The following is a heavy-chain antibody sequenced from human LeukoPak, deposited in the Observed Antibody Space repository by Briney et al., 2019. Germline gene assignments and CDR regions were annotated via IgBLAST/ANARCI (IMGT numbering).Heavy chain of an antibody. D-gene: IGHD6-13*01. CDR3: ASRSQAAAGRGIDY. CDR1: CGSISSSSYY. CDR2: MSNSGST. Sequence: SETLSLTCTFSCGSISSSSYYWGWIRQSPGKGLEWIGTMSNSGSTYYNPSLKSRVTISGDTAKNQFSLKLSSVTAADTAVYYCASRSQAAAGRGIDYWGQGTLVTVSS. V-gene: IGHV4-39*01. J-gene: IGHJ4*02.